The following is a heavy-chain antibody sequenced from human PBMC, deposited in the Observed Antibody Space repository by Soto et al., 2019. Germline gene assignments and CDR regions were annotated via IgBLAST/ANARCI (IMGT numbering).Heavy chain of an antibody. CDR3: XRRVYCTSSTCSYYFDS. Sequence: GGSLRLSCTASGFTFSNYAMTWIRQAPGEGLEWVSVISGGGVSTYYADSVKGRFTISRDNSKNTLYLQMNSLRAXDTXVYXXXRRVYCTSSTCSYYFDSWGQGALVTVSS. V-gene: IGHV3-23*01. D-gene: IGHD2-2*01. J-gene: IGHJ4*02. CDR1: GFTFSNYA. CDR2: ISGGGVST.